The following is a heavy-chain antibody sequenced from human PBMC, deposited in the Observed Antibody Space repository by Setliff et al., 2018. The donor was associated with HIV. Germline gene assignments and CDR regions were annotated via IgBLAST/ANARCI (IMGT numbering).Heavy chain of an antibody. V-gene: IGHV1-69*10. CDR1: GGTFSSYA. CDR3: ARERGSGSYFDY. J-gene: IGHJ4*02. Sequence: GASVKVSCKASGGTFSSYAISWVRQAPGQGLEWMGGIIPILGIASYAQKFQGRVTITADESTSTAYMELSSLGSEDTAVYYCARERGSGSYFDYWGQGTLVTVSS. D-gene: IGHD1-26*01. CDR2: IIPILGIA.